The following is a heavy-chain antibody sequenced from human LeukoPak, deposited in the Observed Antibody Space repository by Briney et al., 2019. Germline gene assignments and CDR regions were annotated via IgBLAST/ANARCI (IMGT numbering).Heavy chain of an antibody. CDR1: GFTFSSYA. D-gene: IGHD2-15*01. CDR3: ARENGFCSGGRCYQGAFDI. J-gene: IGHJ3*02. V-gene: IGHV3-23*01. CDR2: ISGSGGST. Sequence: GGSLRLSCAASGFTFSSYAMSWVRQAPGKGLEWVSAISGSGGSTYYADSVKGRFTISRDNSKNTLYLQINSLRAEDTAVYYCARENGFCSGGRCYQGAFDIWGQGTMVTVSS.